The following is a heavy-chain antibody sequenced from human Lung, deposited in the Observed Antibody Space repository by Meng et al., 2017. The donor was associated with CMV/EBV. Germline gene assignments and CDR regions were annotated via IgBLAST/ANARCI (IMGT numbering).Heavy chain of an antibody. D-gene: IGHD3-9*01. CDR3: ARWLSDYHILTSKVNFYGMDV. V-gene: IGHV3-30-3*01. CDR2: ISYDGSNI. J-gene: IGHJ6*02. CDR1: GLTFSSYD. Sequence: SCAASGLTFSSYDMYWVRQAPGKGPEWVAVISYDGSNINYADSVKGRFTISRENSKNTQFLQMNRLRAEDTAVYYCARWLSDYHILTSKVNFYGMDVWXQGTAVTVSS.